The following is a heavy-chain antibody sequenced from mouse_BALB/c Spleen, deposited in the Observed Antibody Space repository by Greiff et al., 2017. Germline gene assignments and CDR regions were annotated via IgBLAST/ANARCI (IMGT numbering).Heavy chain of an antibody. CDR1: GFTFSSYT. CDR2: ISNGGGST. Sequence: EVKLMESGGGLVQPGGSLKLSCAASGFTFSSYTMSWVRQTPEKRLEWVAYISNGGGSTYYPDTVKGRFTISRDNAKNTLYLQMSSLKSEDTAMYYCARQGYDYDEGPWFAYWGQGTLVTVSA. V-gene: IGHV5-12-2*01. CDR3: ARQGYDYDEGPWFAY. J-gene: IGHJ3*01. D-gene: IGHD2-4*01.